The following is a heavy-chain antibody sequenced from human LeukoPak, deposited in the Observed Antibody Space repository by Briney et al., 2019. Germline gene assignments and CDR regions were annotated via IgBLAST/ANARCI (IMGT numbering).Heavy chain of an antibody. J-gene: IGHJ2*01. D-gene: IGHD3-10*01. CDR1: GFTFSSYA. CDR2: ISGSGGST. V-gene: IGHV3-23*01. CDR3: ARVTLGFGRYFDL. Sequence: GGSLRLPCAASGFTFSSYAMSWVRQAPGKGLEWVSAISGSGGSTYYADSVKGRFTISRDNSKNTLNLQMNSLRAEDTAVYYCARVTLGFGRYFDLWGRGTLVTVSS.